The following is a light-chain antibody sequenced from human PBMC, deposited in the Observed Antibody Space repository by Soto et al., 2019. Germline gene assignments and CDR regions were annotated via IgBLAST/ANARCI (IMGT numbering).Light chain of an antibody. Sequence: QSVLTQPPSASGTPGQRVTISCSGSSSNIGSDTVNWYQQLPGTAPKLLIYANKNRPAGVPDRFSASKSGTSASLAITGLQAEDEADYYCQSYDTSPSGYVFGTGTKLTVL. CDR1: SSNIGSDT. V-gene: IGLV1-44*01. CDR2: ANK. J-gene: IGLJ1*01. CDR3: QSYDTSPSGYV.